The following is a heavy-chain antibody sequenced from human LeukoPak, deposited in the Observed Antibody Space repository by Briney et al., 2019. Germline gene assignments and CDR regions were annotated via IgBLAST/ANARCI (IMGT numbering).Heavy chain of an antibody. CDR2: IIPIFGTA. Sequence: SVKVSCKASGGTFSSYAISWVRQAPGQELEWMGRIIPIFGTANYAQKFQGRVTITADKSTSTAYMELSSLRSEDTAVYYCARVVKYCGGDCFIFDYWGQGTLVTVSS. D-gene: IGHD2-21*02. J-gene: IGHJ4*02. V-gene: IGHV1-69*06. CDR3: ARVVKYCGGDCFIFDY. CDR1: GGTFSSYA.